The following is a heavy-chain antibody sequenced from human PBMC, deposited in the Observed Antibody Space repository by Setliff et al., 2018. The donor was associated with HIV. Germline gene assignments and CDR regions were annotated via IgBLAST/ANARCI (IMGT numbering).Heavy chain of an antibody. CDR2: IIPILGIA. Sequence: ASVKVSCKASGGTFSSYAISWVRQAPGQGLEWVGGIIPILGIANYAQKFQGRVTITADESTSTAYMELSSLRSEDTAVYYCASPVDTAMKNYYYGMDVWGQGTTVTVSS. J-gene: IGHJ6*02. CDR1: GGTFSSYA. D-gene: IGHD5-18*01. V-gene: IGHV1-69*10. CDR3: ASPVDTAMKNYYYGMDV.